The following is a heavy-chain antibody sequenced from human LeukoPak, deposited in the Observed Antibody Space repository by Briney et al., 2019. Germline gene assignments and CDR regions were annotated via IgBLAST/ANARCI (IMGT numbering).Heavy chain of an antibody. Sequence: GGSLRLSCAASGFTVSSNYMSWVRQAPGRGLEWVAVISYDGTINYYADSVKGRFTISRDTSKNTLYLQMNSLRAEDAAVYFCARDRGWIQLDYYMDVWGKGTTVTVSS. CDR2: ISYDGTIN. V-gene: IGHV3-30*03. D-gene: IGHD5-18*01. CDR3: ARDRGWIQLDYYMDV. J-gene: IGHJ6*03. CDR1: GFTVSSNY.